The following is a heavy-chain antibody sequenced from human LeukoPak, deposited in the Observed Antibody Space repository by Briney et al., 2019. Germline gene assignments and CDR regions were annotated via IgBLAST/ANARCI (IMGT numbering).Heavy chain of an antibody. CDR3: ARGLGIQLWSLFDY. V-gene: IGHV1-2*02. J-gene: IGHJ4*02. D-gene: IGHD5-18*01. CDR2: INPNSGGT. Sequence: ASVKVSCKASGYTFTGYYIHWVRQAPGQGLEWMGWINPNSGGTNYAQKFQGRVTMTRDTSISTAYMELSRLRSDDTAVYYCARGLGIQLWSLFDYWGQGTLVTVSS. CDR1: GYTFTGYY.